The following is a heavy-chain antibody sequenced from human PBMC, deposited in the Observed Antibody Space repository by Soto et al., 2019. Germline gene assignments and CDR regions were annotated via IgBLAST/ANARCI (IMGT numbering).Heavy chain of an antibody. CDR1: GDNFKKNV. D-gene: IGHD3-10*01. CDR2: TIPALGKT. V-gene: IGHV1-69*10. CDR3: ARGPFRPSAMDV. J-gene: IGHJ6*02. Sequence: ASVKVSCKTSGDNFKKNVFTWVRQAPGQGLEWMGGTIPALGKTHYIEKFQGRVTITVGDATRTVYMEVRDLTSEDTAIYYCARGPFRPSAMDVWGQGTTVTVSS.